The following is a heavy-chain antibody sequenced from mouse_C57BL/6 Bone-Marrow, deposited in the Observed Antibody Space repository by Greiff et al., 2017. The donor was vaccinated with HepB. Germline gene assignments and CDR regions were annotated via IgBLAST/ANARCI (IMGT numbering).Heavy chain of an antibody. J-gene: IGHJ4*01. D-gene: IGHD2-3*01. CDR3: ARRWLLPPYYAMDY. CDR2: IHPNSGST. CDR1: GYTFTSYW. Sequence: VQLQQPGAELVKPGASVKLSCKASGYTFTSYWMHWVKQRPGQGLEWIGMIHPNSGSTNYNEKFKSKATLTVDKSSSTAYMQLSSLTSEDSAVYYCARRWLLPPYYAMDYWGQGTSVTVSS. V-gene: IGHV1-64*01.